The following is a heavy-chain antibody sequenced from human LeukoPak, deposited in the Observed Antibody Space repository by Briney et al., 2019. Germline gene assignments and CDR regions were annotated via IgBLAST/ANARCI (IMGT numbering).Heavy chain of an antibody. CDR2: INTSGST. Sequence: PSQTLSLTCTVSSGSISSGSYYWSWIRQPAGKGLEWIGRINTSGSTNYNPSRKSRDTISLDTSTPPFSLRLSSLTAADTAVYYCARAAFGYYGSGSYYKSGFDYWGQGTLVTVSS. V-gene: IGHV4-61*02. CDR3: ARAAFGYYGSGSYYKSGFDY. CDR1: SGSISSGSYY. D-gene: IGHD3-10*01. J-gene: IGHJ4*02.